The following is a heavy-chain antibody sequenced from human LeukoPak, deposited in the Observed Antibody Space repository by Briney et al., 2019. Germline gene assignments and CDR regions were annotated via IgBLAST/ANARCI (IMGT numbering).Heavy chain of an antibody. V-gene: IGHV3-21*01. CDR1: GFTFSSYT. J-gene: IGHJ4*02. D-gene: IGHD1-1*01. Sequence: GGSLRLSCAASGFTFSSYTMHWIRQAPGKGLEWVSSISGSNSYIFYADSVKGRFTVPRDNAKDSLYLQMNSLRAEDTAVYYCARALTTLTYEGYWGQGTLVTVSS. CDR3: ARALTTLTYEGY. CDR2: ISGSNSYI.